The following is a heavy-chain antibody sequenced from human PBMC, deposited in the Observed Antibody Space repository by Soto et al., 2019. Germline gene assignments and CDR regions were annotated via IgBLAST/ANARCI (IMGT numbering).Heavy chain of an antibody. Sequence: QVHLVESGGGVIQPGMSLRLSCAASGFPFSTYAMHWVRQAPGKGLEWVAVISDDGYSKLYTYSVRGRFTISRDNSMNTLYLQMNSLRVEETAVYDCARDRNPRVTIYYYGMDVWGHGTTVTVSS. CDR2: ISDDGYSK. CDR1: GFPFSTYA. CDR3: ARDRNPRVTIYYYGMDV. J-gene: IGHJ6*02. D-gene: IGHD4-17*01. V-gene: IGHV3-30*04.